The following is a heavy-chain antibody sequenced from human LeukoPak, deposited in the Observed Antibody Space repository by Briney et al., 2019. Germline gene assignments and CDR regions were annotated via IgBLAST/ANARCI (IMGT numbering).Heavy chain of an antibody. D-gene: IGHD2-2*01. CDR2: INPNIDDT. J-gene: IGHJ4*02. Sequence: ASVKVSCKASGYTLTDYYMHWVRQAPGQGLEWMGWINPNIDDTNYAQKFQGRVTLTRDTSISTGYMELSRLRSDDTAVYYCAIFPNIVVAPAGIQGFDYWGQGTLVTVSS. CDR1: GYTLTDYY. V-gene: IGHV1-2*02. CDR3: AIFPNIVVAPAGIQGFDY.